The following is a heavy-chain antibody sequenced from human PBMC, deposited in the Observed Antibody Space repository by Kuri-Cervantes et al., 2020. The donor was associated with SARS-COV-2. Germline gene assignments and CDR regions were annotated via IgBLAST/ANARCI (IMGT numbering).Heavy chain of an antibody. V-gene: IGHV4-39*01. CDR2: IYYSGST. CDR3: ARGGACSSTSCYYWFDP. D-gene: IGHD2-2*01. Sequence: ETLSLTCTVSGGSISSSSYYWGWIRQPPGKGLEWIGSIYYSGSTYYNPSLKSRVTISVDTSKNQFSLKLSSVTAADTAVYYCARGGACSSTSCYYWFDPWGQGTLVTVSS. J-gene: IGHJ5*02. CDR1: GGSISSSSYY.